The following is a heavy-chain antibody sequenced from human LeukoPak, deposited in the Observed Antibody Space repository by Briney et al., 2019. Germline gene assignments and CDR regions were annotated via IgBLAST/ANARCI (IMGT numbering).Heavy chain of an antibody. J-gene: IGHJ4*02. CDR3: ARVRGGYYFDY. Sequence: PGGSLRLSCEASGFTFSSYAFHWIRQTPGKGLEWMAVLLYGGSSEHYADSVKGRFTISRDTSKNTLYLQMNSLRAEDTAVYYCARVRGGYYFDYWGQGTLVTVSS. V-gene: IGHV3-30-3*01. CDR2: LLYGGSSE. D-gene: IGHD3-10*01. CDR1: GFTFSSYA.